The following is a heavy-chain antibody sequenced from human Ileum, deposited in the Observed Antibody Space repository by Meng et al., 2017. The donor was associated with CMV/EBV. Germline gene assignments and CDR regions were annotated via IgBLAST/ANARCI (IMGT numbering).Heavy chain of an antibody. CDR3: ARDRWGDIVVVPAAPPPVYYYGMDV. J-gene: IGHJ6*02. CDR1: GYTFTSYG. D-gene: IGHD2-2*01. Sequence: SVKVSCKASGYTFTSYGISWVRQAPGQGLEWMGWIIPIFGTANYAQKFQGRVTITTDESTSTAYMELSSLRSEDTAVYYCARDRWGDIVVVPAAPPPVYYYGMDVWGQGTTVTVSS. CDR2: IIPIFGTA. V-gene: IGHV1-69*05.